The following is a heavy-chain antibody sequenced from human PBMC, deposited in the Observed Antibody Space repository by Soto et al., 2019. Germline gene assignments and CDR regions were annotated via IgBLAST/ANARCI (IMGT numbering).Heavy chain of an antibody. CDR2: ISGSGGST. CDR3: AREGGSGSFSDFDY. V-gene: IGHV3-23*01. CDR1: GFTFSRYA. J-gene: IGHJ4*02. D-gene: IGHD6-19*01. Sequence: EVQLLESGGGLVQPGGSLRLSCAASGFTFSRYAMSWVRQAPGKGLEWVSAISGSGGSTYYADSVKGRFPISRDNSKNTLYLQMNSLRAEDTAVYYCAREGGSGSFSDFDYWGQGTLVTVSS.